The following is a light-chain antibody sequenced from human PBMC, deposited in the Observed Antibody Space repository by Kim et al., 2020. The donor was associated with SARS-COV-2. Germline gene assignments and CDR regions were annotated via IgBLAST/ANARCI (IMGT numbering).Light chain of an antibody. CDR3: QQYGNSPVT. CDR2: GAY. CDR1: HSGADDY. J-gene: IGKJ1*01. V-gene: IGKV3-20*01. Sequence: PGEGAALACRSNHSGADDYLAWFQQKPGQPPRLLIYGAYTRATGIPDRFSGSGSGTDFTLTISRLEPEDFALYYCQQYGNSPVTFGQGTKVDIK.